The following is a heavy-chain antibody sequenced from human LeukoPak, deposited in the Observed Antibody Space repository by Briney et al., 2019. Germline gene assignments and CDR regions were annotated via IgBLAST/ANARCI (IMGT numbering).Heavy chain of an antibody. J-gene: IGHJ4*02. CDR1: GYTFTGYY. CDR3: ARDDRTIAAAGTPDY. CDR2: INPNSGGT. D-gene: IGHD6-13*01. V-gene: IGHV1-2*06. Sequence: GASVKVSCKASGYTFTGYYMHWVRQAPGQGLEWMGRINPNSGGTNYAQKFQGRVTMTRDTSISTAYMELSRLRSDDTAVYYCARDDRTIAAAGTPDYWGQGTLVTVSS.